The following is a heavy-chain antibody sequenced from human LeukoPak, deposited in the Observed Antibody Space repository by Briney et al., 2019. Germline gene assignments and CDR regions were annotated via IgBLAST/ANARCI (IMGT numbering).Heavy chain of an antibody. D-gene: IGHD6-19*01. J-gene: IGHJ6*02. CDR3: ARGSYSSGWQTFYYYYYGMDV. CDR1: GGSISSYY. V-gene: IGHV4-59*08. Sequence: SETLSLTCTVSGGSISSYYWSWIRQPPGKGLAWIGYIYYSGSTNYNPSLKSRVTISVDTSKNQFSLKLSSVTAADTAVYYCARGSYSSGWQTFYYYYYGMDVWGQGTTVTVSS. CDR2: IYYSGST.